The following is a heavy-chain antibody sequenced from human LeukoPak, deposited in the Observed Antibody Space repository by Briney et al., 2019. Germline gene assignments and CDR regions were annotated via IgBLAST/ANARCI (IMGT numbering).Heavy chain of an antibody. J-gene: IGHJ3*02. Sequence: SETLSLTCAVSGGSISSGGYSWSWIRQPPGKGLEWIGYIYHSGSTYYNPSLESRVTISVDRSKNQFSLKLSSVTAADTAVYYCARAGELGYCSSTSCLYGGNAFDIWGQGTMVTVSS. CDR3: ARAGELGYCSSTSCLYGGNAFDI. V-gene: IGHV4-30-2*01. CDR2: IYHSGST. CDR1: GGSISSGGYS. D-gene: IGHD2-2*01.